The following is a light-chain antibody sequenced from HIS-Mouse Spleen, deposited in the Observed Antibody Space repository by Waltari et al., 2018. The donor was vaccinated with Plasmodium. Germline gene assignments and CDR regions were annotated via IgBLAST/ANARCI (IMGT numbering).Light chain of an antibody. CDR3: YSTDSSGNHRV. CDR2: EDS. CDR1: ALQRKY. J-gene: IGLJ3*02. V-gene: IGLV3-10*01. Sequence: SYELTQPPSVSVSPGQTARTTCSGDALQRKYAYWYQQKSGQAPVLFIYEDSKRPSGIPERFSGSSSGTMATLTISGAQVEDEADYYCYSTDSSGNHRVFGGGTKLTVL.